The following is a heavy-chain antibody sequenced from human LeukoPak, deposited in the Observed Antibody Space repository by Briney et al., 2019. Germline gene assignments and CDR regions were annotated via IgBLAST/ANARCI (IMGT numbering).Heavy chain of an antibody. V-gene: IGHV4-59*12. D-gene: IGHD5-18*01. CDR1: GGSISSYY. CDR2: IYYSGST. J-gene: IGHJ4*02. Sequence: PSETLSLTCTVSGGSISSYYWSWIRQPPGKGLEWIGYIYYSGSTNYNPSLKSRVTISVDTSKNQFSLKLSSVTAADTAVYYCATSSGYSYGYGIDYWGQGTLVTVSS. CDR3: ATSSGYSYGYGIDY.